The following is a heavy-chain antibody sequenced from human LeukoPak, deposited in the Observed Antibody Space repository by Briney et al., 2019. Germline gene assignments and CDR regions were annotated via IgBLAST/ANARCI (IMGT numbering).Heavy chain of an antibody. V-gene: IGHV3-64*01. CDR1: GFTFRSYG. D-gene: IGHD3-22*01. Sequence: GGSLRLSCAASGFTFRSYGMHWGRQAPGKGLEYVSAIISNGGRPYYANSVKGRFTISRDNSRNTLYLQMGSLRAEDMAVYYCATYYYDSGGFHFHHWGQGTLVTVSS. J-gene: IGHJ1*01. CDR2: IISNGGRP. CDR3: ATYYYDSGGFHFHH.